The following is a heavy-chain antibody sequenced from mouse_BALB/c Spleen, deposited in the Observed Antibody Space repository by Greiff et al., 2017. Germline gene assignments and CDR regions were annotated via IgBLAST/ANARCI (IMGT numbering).Heavy chain of an antibody. V-gene: IGHV1S132*01. CDR2: IFPGTGTT. CDR3: ARGLPY. J-gene: IGHJ3*01. CDR1: GYTFTSYW. D-gene: IGHD2-2*01. Sequence: VQLQESGAELVKPGASVKLSCKTSGYTFTSYWIQWVKQRPGQGLGWIGEIFPGTGTTYYNEKFKGKATLTIDTSSSTAYMQLSSLTSEDSAVYFCARGLPYWGQGTLVTVSA.